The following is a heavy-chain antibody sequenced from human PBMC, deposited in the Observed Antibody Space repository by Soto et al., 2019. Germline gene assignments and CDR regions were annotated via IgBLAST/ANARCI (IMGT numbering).Heavy chain of an antibody. Sequence: SLRRPSSVACGSISGRDWGWIRKPPGKGLGGSGSIHYSGSTNYNPSLKSRITISVDTSKNQFSLKLSSVTAEDTAVYYCASSQEVVAAQMRRGKIRLQVGFGYWAHGTLVTVSS. V-gene: IGHV4-59*11. CDR1: CGSISGRD. J-gene: IGHJ4*01. CDR2: IHYSGST. CDR3: ASSQEVVAAQMRRGKIRLQVGFGY. D-gene: IGHD2-15*01.